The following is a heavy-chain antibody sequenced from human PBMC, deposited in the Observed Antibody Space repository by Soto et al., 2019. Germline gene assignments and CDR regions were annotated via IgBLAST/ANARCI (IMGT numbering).Heavy chain of an antibody. CDR1: GVTFSSYA. Sequence: PGGSLRLSCAASGVTFSSYAMSWVRQAPGKGLEWVSAISGSGGSTYYADSVKGRFTISRDNSKNTLYLQMNSLRAEDTAVYYCAKDSYSGYDGNFDYWGQGTLVTVSS. V-gene: IGHV3-23*01. D-gene: IGHD5-12*01. J-gene: IGHJ4*02. CDR2: ISGSGGST. CDR3: AKDSYSGYDGNFDY.